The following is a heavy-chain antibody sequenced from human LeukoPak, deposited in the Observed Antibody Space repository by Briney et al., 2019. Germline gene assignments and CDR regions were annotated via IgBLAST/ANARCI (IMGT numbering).Heavy chain of an antibody. CDR2: IYTSGST. CDR3: ARDGSKYYDFWSGYYHWFDP. Sequence: SETLSLTCTVSGGSISSYYWSWIRQPAGKGLEWIGRIYTSGSTNYNPSLKSRATMSVDTSKNQFSLKLSSVTAADTAVYYCARDGSKYYDFWSGYYHWFDPWGQGTLVTVSS. J-gene: IGHJ5*02. V-gene: IGHV4-4*07. D-gene: IGHD3-3*01. CDR1: GGSISSYY.